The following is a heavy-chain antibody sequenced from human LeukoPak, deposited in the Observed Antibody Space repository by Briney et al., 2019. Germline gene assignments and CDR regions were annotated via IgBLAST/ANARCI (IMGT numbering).Heavy chain of an antibody. CDR1: GFTFSNYG. J-gene: IGHJ3*01. V-gene: IGHV3-33*01. CDR2: IWYDGSNK. CDR3: AREGYAYAFSAFDV. Sequence: PGGSLRLSCAASGFTFSNYGMHWARQAPGKGLEWVAVIWYDGSNKFYADSVRGRFTVSRDNSNNTLYLQLNSLRGEDTAVYYCAREGYAYAFSAFDVWGQGTMVTVSS. D-gene: IGHD2-2*01.